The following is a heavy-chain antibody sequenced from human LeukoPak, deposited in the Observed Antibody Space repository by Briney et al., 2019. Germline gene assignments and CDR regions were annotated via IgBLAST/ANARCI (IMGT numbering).Heavy chain of an antibody. CDR1: GFTFSSYA. J-gene: IGHJ6*03. CDR2: ISGSGGST. V-gene: IGHV3-23*01. Sequence: GGSLRLSCAASGFTFSSYAMSWVRQAPGKGLEWVSAISGSGGSTYYADSVKGRFTISRDNSKNTLYLQMNSLRSEDTAVYYCARGVAAAELSGSYYYYMDVWGKGTTVTVSS. D-gene: IGHD6-13*01. CDR3: ARGVAAAELSGSYYYYMDV.